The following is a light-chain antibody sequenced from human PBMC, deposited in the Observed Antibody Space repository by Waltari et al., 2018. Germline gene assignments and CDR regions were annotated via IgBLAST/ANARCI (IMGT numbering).Light chain of an antibody. CDR2: DAS. CDR1: QSVSRY. CDR3: QRRGHWPPGAT. V-gene: IGKV3-11*01. J-gene: IGKJ3*01. Sequence: EIVLTQSPATLSLSPGERATLSCRASQSVSRYLAWYQQTPGQAPRLLIYDASNRATGIPARFSGSGSGTDFTLTISSLEPEDFAVYYCQRRGHWPPGATFGPGTRVDIK.